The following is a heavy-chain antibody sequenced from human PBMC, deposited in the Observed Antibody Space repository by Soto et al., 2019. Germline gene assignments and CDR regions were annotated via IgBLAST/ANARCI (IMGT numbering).Heavy chain of an antibody. CDR2: ISGSGGST. CDR3: AKDQEVQYYYYYYGMDV. CDR1: GFTLSSYA. Sequence: PGGSLRLSCAASGFTLSSYAMSWVRQAPGKGLEWVSAISGSGGSTYYADSVKGRFTISRDNSKNTLYLQMNSLRAEDTAVYYCAKDQEVQYYYYYYGMDVWGQGTTVTVSS. V-gene: IGHV3-23*01. J-gene: IGHJ6*02.